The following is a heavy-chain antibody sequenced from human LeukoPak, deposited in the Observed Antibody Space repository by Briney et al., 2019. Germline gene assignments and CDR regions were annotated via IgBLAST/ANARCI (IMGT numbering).Heavy chain of an antibody. CDR1: GFTFSSYS. J-gene: IGHJ4*02. CDR2: ISSSSSYI. Sequence: GGSLRLSCAASGFTFSSYSMNWVRQARGKGLEWFSSISSSSSYIYYADSVKGRFTISRDKAKNSLYLQMNSLRAEDTAVYYCARDLGNDCSSTSCVGWGQGTLVTVSS. CDR3: ARDLGNDCSSTSCVG. D-gene: IGHD2-2*01. V-gene: IGHV3-21*01.